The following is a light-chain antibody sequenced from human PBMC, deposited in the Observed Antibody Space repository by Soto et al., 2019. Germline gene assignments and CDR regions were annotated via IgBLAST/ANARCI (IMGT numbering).Light chain of an antibody. Sequence: EIVMTQSPATLSVSPEERATLSCRASHSVSGNLAWYQQKPGQAPRLLIYGASTRATGIPARFSGSGSGTEFTLTISSRQSEDFAVYYCQHYNNWPPITFGQGTRLEIK. CDR3: QHYNNWPPIT. J-gene: IGKJ5*01. CDR2: GAS. V-gene: IGKV3-15*01. CDR1: HSVSGN.